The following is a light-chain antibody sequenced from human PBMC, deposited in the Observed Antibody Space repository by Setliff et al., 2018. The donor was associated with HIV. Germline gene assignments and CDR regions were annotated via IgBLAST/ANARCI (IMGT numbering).Light chain of an antibody. CDR2: EDD. CDR3: QSYDSDIVV. V-gene: IGLV6-57*01. CDR1: SGSVASNY. J-gene: IGLJ3*02. Sequence: NFMLTQPHSVSESPGKTVTISCTRSSGSVASNYVQWYLQRPGSSPTTVIYEDDKSPSGVPDRFSGSLDTSSNSAALTISGLKAEDEADYYCQSYDSDIVVFGGGTKVTVL.